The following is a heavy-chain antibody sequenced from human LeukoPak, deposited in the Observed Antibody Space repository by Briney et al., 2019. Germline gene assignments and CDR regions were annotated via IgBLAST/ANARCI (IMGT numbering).Heavy chain of an antibody. CDR1: GDSISSYY. V-gene: IGHV4-4*07. Sequence: SETLSLTCTVSGDSISSYYWSWIRQPAGKGLEWIGRIYTGGSTNYNPSLKSRVTISVDKSKNQFSLKLNSVTAADTAIYYCARAQIAVNFYYFVYWGDGTLVTVSS. J-gene: IGHJ4*03. CDR3: ARAQIAVNFYYFVY. CDR2: IYTGGST. D-gene: IGHD6-19*01.